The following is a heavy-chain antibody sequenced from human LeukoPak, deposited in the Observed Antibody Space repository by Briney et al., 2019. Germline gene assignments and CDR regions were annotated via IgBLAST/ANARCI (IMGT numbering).Heavy chain of an antibody. CDR2: ISWNSGSI. J-gene: IGHJ5*02. CDR3: AGVIVVGMYNWFDP. Sequence: GRSLRLSCAASGFTFDDYAMHWVRHAPGKGLEWVSGISWNSGSIGYADSVKGRFTISRDNAKNSLYLQMSSLITEDTAVYYCAGVIVVGMYNWFDPWGQGTLVTVSS. V-gene: IGHV3-9*01. D-gene: IGHD2-15*01. CDR1: GFTFDDYA.